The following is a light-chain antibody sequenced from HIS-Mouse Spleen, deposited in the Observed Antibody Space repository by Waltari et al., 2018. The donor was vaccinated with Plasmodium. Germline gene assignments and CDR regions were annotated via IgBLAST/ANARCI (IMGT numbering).Light chain of an antibody. CDR2: QDS. CDR1: KLGDKY. Sequence: SYELTQPPSVSVSPGQTASITCSGDKLGDKYACWYQQKPGQSPVLVIYQDSKRPSGIRERFSGSNSGKTATLTISGTQAMDEADYYCQAWDSSTAVFGGGTKLTVL. CDR3: QAWDSSTAV. V-gene: IGLV3-1*01. J-gene: IGLJ3*02.